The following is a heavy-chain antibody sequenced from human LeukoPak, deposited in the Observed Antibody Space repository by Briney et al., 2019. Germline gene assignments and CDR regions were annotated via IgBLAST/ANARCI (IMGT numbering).Heavy chain of an antibody. CDR2: IYYSGGT. J-gene: IGHJ6*03. Sequence: TSETLSLTCTVSGVSIGSYYWSWIRQPPGEGLEWIGYIYYSGGTNYNPSLKSRVTISLDTPKKQFSLKLSSVTAADTAVYYCARNYYYYMDVWGKGTTVTVSS. CDR3: ARNYYYYMDV. V-gene: IGHV4-59*12. CDR1: GVSIGSYY.